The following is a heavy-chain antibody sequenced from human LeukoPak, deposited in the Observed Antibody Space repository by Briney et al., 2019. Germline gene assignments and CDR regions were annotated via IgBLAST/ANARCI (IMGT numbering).Heavy chain of an antibody. Sequence: ASVKVSCKASGYTFTSYYMHWGRQAPGQGLEWMGIINPSGGSTSYAQKFQGRVTMTRDTSTSTVYMELSSLRSEDTAVYYCARGGAGDSSGYYCDYWGQGTLVTVSS. CDR3: ARGGAGDSSGYYCDY. J-gene: IGHJ4*02. D-gene: IGHD3-22*01. CDR1: GYTFTSYY. CDR2: INPSGGST. V-gene: IGHV1-46*01.